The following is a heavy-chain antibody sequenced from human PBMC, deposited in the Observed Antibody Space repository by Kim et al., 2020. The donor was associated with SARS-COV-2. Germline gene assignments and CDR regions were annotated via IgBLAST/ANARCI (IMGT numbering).Heavy chain of an antibody. CDR1: GGTFSSYA. CDR3: ARMRSDILTGDDAFDI. V-gene: IGHV1-69*06. Sequence: SVKVSCKASGGTFSSYAISWVRQAPGQGLEWMGGIIPIFGTANYAQKFQGRVTITADKSTSTAYMELSSLRSEDTAVYYCARMRSDILTGDDAFDIWGQGTMVTVSS. J-gene: IGHJ3*02. D-gene: IGHD3-9*01. CDR2: IIPIFGTA.